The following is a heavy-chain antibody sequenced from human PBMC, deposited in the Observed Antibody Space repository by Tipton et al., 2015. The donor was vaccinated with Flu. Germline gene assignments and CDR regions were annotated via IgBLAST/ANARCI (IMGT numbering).Heavy chain of an antibody. D-gene: IGHD3-10*01. V-gene: IGHV4-61*02. Sequence: TLSLTCTVSGGSISSGSYYWSWIRQPAGKGLEWIGRIYTTGSTNYNPSPKSRVTISADTSKNKFSLRLISVTAADTAVYYCATSRPHRYSYGMDVWGQGATVSVSS. CDR1: GGSISSGSYY. J-gene: IGHJ6*02. CDR3: ATSRPHRYSYGMDV. CDR2: IYTTGST.